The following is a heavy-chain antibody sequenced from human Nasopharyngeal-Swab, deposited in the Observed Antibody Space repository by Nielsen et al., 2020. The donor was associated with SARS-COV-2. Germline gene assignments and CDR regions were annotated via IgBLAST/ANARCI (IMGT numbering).Heavy chain of an antibody. V-gene: IGHV1-18*01. CDR3: AREGSVEDAFDI. Sequence: WVRQAPGQGPEWMGWISAYGNTNYAQQLQGRVTLTTDTSTSTAYMDLMSLRSDDTAVYYCAREGSVEDAFDIWGQGTMVTVSS. D-gene: IGHD2-15*01. CDR2: ISAYGNT. J-gene: IGHJ3*02.